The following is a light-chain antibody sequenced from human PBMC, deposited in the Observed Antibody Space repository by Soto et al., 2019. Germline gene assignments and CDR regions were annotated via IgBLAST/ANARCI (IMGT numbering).Light chain of an antibody. Sequence: EIVLTQSPGTLSLSPGERATISCRASQSVSSNYLAWYQQKPGQAPRLLIYGASSRATAIPDRFSGSGSGTDFALTLSRLEPEDFAVYYCQQFGTSPPSTFGQGTRLEIK. CDR1: QSVSSNY. CDR2: GAS. CDR3: QQFGTSPPST. J-gene: IGKJ5*01. V-gene: IGKV3-20*01.